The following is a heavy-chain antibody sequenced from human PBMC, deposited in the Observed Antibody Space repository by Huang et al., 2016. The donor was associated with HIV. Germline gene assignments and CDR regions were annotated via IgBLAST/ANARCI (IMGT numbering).Heavy chain of an antibody. CDR2: INPDGDST. CDR1: GYTFTSYS. CDR3: AREGQGYAMDV. J-gene: IGHJ6*02. Sequence: QVQLVQSGAEVKKPGASVKVSCKTSGYTFTSYSIHWVRQAPGQGLEWMGIINPDGDSTSYAPKCQGRVTMTRDTSTSTVYRELSSLRSEDTAMYYCAREGQGYAMDVWGQGTTVTVSS. V-gene: IGHV1-46*01.